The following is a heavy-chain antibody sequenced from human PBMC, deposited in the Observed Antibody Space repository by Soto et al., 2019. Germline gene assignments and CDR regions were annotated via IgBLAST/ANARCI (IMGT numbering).Heavy chain of an antibody. CDR2: IYHTGST. Sequence: QVQLQESGPGLVKSSGSLSLTCGVFGGSISNSNWWTWVRQPPGKGLEWIGEIYHTGSTNYNSSLMSRVTISLDKPNNQFSLKLSSVTAADTAVYYCAHRPIVGAAIWGKETLVTVSS. CDR3: AHRPIVGAAI. D-gene: IGHD1-26*01. V-gene: IGHV4-4*02. J-gene: IGHJ4*02. CDR1: GGSISNSNW.